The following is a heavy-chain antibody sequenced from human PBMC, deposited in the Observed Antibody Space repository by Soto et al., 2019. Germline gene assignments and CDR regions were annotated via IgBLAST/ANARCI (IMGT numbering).Heavy chain of an antibody. Sequence: QVQLVQSGAEVKKPGSSVKVSCKASGGTFSSYTISWVRQAPGQGLEWMGRIIPILGIANYAQKFQGRVTITADKSTSTAYMELSSLRSEDTAVYYCARDQAPRSGSYYPYYFDYWGQGTLVTVSS. CDR3: ARDQAPRSGSYYPYYFDY. D-gene: IGHD3-10*01. V-gene: IGHV1-69*08. CDR2: IIPILGIA. CDR1: GGTFSSYT. J-gene: IGHJ4*02.